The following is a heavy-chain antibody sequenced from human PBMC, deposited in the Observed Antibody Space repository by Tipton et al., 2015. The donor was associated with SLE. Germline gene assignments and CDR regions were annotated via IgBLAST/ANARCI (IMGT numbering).Heavy chain of an antibody. CDR2: ISWNSGSI. V-gene: IGHV3-9*01. Sequence: SLRLSCAASGLTFDDYAMHWVRQAPGKGLEWVSGISWNSGSIGYADSVKGRFTISRDNSKNTLYLQMNSLRAEDTAVYYCAKNIVATIPEDIWGQGTMVTVSS. J-gene: IGHJ3*02. CDR3: AKNIVATIPEDI. CDR1: GLTFDDYA. D-gene: IGHD5-12*01.